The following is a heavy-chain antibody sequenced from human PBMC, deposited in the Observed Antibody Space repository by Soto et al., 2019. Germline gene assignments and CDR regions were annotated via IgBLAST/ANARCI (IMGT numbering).Heavy chain of an antibody. J-gene: IGHJ4*02. Sequence: EVQLVESGGGLVKPGGSLRLSCAASGFTFSDAWMNWASQAPGKGLEWVGRIKSKAYGGTTDYSAPVKGKFTISRDDSTATMYLQMNSLETEDTGVYYCSSHDATEQNFVPYWGQGTLVTVSS. CDR2: IKSKAYGGTT. V-gene: IGHV3-15*07. CDR3: SSHDATEQNFVPY. D-gene: IGHD1-7*01. CDR1: GFTFSDAW.